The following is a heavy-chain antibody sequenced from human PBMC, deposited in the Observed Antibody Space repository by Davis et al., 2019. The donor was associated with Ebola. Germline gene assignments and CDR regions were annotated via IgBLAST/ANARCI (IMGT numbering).Heavy chain of an antibody. CDR1: GGSFSGYY. CDR3: ASDFWSGTDY. D-gene: IGHD3-3*01. J-gene: IGHJ4*02. Sequence: SETLSLTCAVYGGSFSGYYWSWIRQPPGKGLEWIGSIYYSGSTHYNPSLKSRVTISVDTSKNQFSLKLSSVTAADTAVYYCASDFWSGTDYWGQGTLVTVSS. V-gene: IGHV4-34*01. CDR2: IYYSGST.